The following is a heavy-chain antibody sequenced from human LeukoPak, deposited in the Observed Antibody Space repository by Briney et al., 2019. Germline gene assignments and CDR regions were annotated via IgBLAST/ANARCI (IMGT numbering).Heavy chain of an antibody. CDR3: ARLSCNCGSCYGEL. D-gene: IGHD2-15*01. CDR1: GVSAISIY. V-gene: IGHV4-59*08. J-gene: IGHJ4*02. Sequence: SETLSLTCAATGVSAISIYWSWVRQPPGKGLEWIGYIHSGGSTAESTAYNPSLKSRVTISVDTSMNQSSLQLRSATAADTAVYYCARLSCNCGSCYGELWGEGTLVAVSS. CDR2: IHSGGST.